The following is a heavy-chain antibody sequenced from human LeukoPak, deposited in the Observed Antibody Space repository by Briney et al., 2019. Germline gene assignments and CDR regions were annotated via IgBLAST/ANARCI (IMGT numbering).Heavy chain of an antibody. CDR3: ATRATAGPW. V-gene: IGHV4-4*02. D-gene: IGHD6-13*01. CDR2: IHDSGST. Sequence: NPSGTLSLTCAVSGGSISSTYWSTWVRQPPGKGLEWIGEIHDSGSTKYNPSLKSRVTISIDKSKNQFSLNLTSVTAADTAVYYCATRATAGPWWGQGTLVTVSS. CDR1: GGSISSTYW. J-gene: IGHJ4*02.